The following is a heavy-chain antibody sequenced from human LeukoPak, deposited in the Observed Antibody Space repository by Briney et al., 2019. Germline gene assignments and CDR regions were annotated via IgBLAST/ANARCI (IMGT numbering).Heavy chain of an antibody. CDR3: AKTYYDILTGYGGPYYMDV. J-gene: IGHJ6*03. D-gene: IGHD3-9*01. V-gene: IGHV4-39*07. Sequence: SETLSLTCTVSGGSISSSSYYWGWIRQPPGKGLEWIGSTYYSGSTYYNPSLKSRVTISVDTSKNQFSLKLSSVTAADTAVYYCAKTYYDILTGYGGPYYMDVWGKGTTVTVSS. CDR2: TYYSGST. CDR1: GGSISSSSYY.